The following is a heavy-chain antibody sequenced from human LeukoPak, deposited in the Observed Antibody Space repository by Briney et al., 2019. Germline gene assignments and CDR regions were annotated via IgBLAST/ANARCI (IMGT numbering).Heavy chain of an antibody. V-gene: IGHV4-39*07. CDR1: GGSISSSSYY. J-gene: IGHJ5*02. Sequence: SETLSLTCTVSGGSISSSSYYWGWIRQPPGKGLEWIGSIYYSGSTYNNPSLKSRVTISVDTSKNQFSLKLSSVTAAGTAVYYCARDHGCSGGTCLVWFDPWGQGTLVTVSS. CDR3: ARDHGCSGGTCLVWFDP. CDR2: IYYSGST. D-gene: IGHD2-15*01.